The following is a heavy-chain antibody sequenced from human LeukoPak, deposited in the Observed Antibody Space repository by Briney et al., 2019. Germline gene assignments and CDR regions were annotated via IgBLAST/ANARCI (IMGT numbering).Heavy chain of an antibody. V-gene: IGHV3-7*01. Sequence: GGSLRLSCAASGFTFSSYWMIWVRQAPGKGLEWVANIKQDGSEKYYVDSVKGRFTISRDNAKNSLYLQMNSLRAEDTAVYYCARDPAYCTNGVCYRLPLDYWGQGTLVTVSS. CDR1: GFTFSSYW. J-gene: IGHJ4*02. CDR3: ARDPAYCTNGVCYRLPLDY. D-gene: IGHD2-8*01. CDR2: IKQDGSEK.